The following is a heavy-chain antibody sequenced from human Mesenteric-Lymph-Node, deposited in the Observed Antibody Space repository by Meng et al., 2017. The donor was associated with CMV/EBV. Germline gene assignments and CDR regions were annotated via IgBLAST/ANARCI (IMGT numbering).Heavy chain of an antibody. CDR1: GFTFSSYW. CDR2: IEQDGSEK. Sequence: GGSLRLSCAASGFTFSSYWMSWVRQAPGKGLEWVANIEQDGSEKHYVDSVKGRFTISRDNAKNSLYLQMNSLRAEDTAVYYCAREDCSSTSCYGMDVWGQGTTVTVSS. D-gene: IGHD2-2*01. V-gene: IGHV3-7*01. CDR3: AREDCSSTSCYGMDV. J-gene: IGHJ6*02.